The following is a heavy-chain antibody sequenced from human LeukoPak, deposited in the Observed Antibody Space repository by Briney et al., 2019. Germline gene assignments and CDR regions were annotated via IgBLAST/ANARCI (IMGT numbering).Heavy chain of an antibody. D-gene: IGHD2-2*01. Sequence: PSETLSLTCTVSGASISSYYWSWIRQPPGKGLEWIGYIYTSETTNFNPALRSRVTLSIDTSQNQVSLRLSSVTAADTALYYCARHRSPSSLSFFDIWGQGMLVIVSS. V-gene: IGHV4-4*09. CDR3: ARHRSPSSLSFFDI. CDR2: IYTSETT. CDR1: GASISSYY. J-gene: IGHJ4*02.